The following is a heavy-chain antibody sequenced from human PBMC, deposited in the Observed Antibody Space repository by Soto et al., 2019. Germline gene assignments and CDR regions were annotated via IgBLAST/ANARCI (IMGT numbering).Heavy chain of an antibody. D-gene: IGHD1-1*01. Sequence: SSETLSLTCTVTGGSISSHYWSWIRQPPGKGLDWIGYIYYSGSTNYNPSLKSRVTISVDSSKSQFSLKLNSVTAADTAVYYCARLEELRYYFDYWGQGTLVTVS. CDR2: IYYSGST. CDR1: GGSISSHY. V-gene: IGHV4-59*08. CDR3: ARLEELRYYFDY. J-gene: IGHJ4*02.